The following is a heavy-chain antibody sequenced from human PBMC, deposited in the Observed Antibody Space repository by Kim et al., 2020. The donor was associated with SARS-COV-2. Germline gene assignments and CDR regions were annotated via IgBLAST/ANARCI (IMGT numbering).Heavy chain of an antibody. CDR2: ISYDGSNK. J-gene: IGHJ6*01. CDR3: ARVDILTGYYYGRYYYY. V-gene: IGHV3-33*05. CDR1: GFTFSSYG. Sequence: GGSLRLSCAASGFTFSSYGMHWVRQAPGKGLEWVAVISYDGSNKYYADSVKGRFTISRDNSKNTLYLQMNSLRAEDTAVYYCARVDILTGYYYGRYYYY. D-gene: IGHD3-9*01.